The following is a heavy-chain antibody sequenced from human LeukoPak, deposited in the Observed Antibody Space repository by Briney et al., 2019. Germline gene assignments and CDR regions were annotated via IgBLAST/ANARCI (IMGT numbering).Heavy chain of an antibody. Sequence: SETLSLTCTVSVGSISRDGYYWSWIRQPAGKGLEWIGQIYSSGNTNYNPSLKNRVTISVDTSRNQFFLNLRSVTAADRAIYYCVSDPSAMVFDSWGQGILVTVSS. CDR2: IYSSGNT. D-gene: IGHD5-18*01. V-gene: IGHV4-61*09. CDR3: VSDPSAMVFDS. CDR1: VGSISRDGYY. J-gene: IGHJ4*02.